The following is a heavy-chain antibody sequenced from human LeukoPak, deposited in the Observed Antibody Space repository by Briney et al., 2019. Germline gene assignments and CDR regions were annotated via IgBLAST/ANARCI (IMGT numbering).Heavy chain of an antibody. V-gene: IGHV4-39*07. D-gene: IGHD6-19*01. Sequence: LRLSCAASGFTFSSYEMNWVRQPPGKGLEWIGSIYYSGSTYYNPSLKSRVTISVDTSKNQFSLKLSSVTAADTAVYYCVRGDYSSGWHLDYWGQGTLVTVSS. CDR3: VRGDYSSGWHLDY. CDR2: IYYSGST. CDR1: GFTFSSYE. J-gene: IGHJ4*02.